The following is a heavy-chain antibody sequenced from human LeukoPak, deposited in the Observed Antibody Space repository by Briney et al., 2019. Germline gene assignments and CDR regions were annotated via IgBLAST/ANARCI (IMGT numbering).Heavy chain of an antibody. Sequence: QPGGSLRLSCAASGFTFSSYAMHWVRQAPGKGLEYVSAISSNGGSTYYANSVKGRFTISRDNSKNTLYLQVGSLRAEDMAVYYCARSGGDIVVVPAAIDYYMDVWGKGTTVTVSS. D-gene: IGHD2-2*01. CDR2: ISSNGGST. CDR1: GFTFSSYA. CDR3: ARSGGDIVVVPAAIDYYMDV. V-gene: IGHV3-64*01. J-gene: IGHJ6*03.